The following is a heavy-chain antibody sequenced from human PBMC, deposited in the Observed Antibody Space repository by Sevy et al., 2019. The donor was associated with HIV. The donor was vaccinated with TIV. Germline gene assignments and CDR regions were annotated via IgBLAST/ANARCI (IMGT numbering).Heavy chain of an antibody. J-gene: IGHJ4*02. Sequence: GGSLRLSCAASGFTFYTYNMNWVRQAPGKGLEWVSSVSSSSTYIYYADSVKGRFTISRDNAKNSLYLQMNSLRAEDTAIYYCVRAQARGAAAGRPDYWGQGTLVTVSS. CDR3: VRAQARGAAAGRPDY. D-gene: IGHD6-13*01. CDR1: GFTFYTYN. CDR2: VSSSSTYI. V-gene: IGHV3-21*01.